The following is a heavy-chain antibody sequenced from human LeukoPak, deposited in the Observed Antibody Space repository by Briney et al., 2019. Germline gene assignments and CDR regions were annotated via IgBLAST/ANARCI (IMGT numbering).Heavy chain of an antibody. J-gene: IGHJ4*02. CDR2: INHSGST. CDR1: GGSFSGYY. CDR3: ARAGYSSGWYPYYFDY. V-gene: IGHV4-34*01. D-gene: IGHD6-19*01. Sequence: SETLSLTCAVYGGSFSGYYWSWIRQPPGKGLEWIGEINHSGSTNYDPSLKSRVTISVDTSKNQFSLKLSSVTAADTAVYYCARAGYSSGWYPYYFDYWGQGTLVTVSS.